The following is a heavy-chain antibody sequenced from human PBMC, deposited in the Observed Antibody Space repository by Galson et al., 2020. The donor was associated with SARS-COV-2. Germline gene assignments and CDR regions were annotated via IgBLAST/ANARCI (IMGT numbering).Heavy chain of an antibody. CDR3: ARGGRAMVRGVSTIKPNNWFDP. J-gene: IGHJ5*02. CDR2: IYYSGST. D-gene: IGHD3-10*01. Sequence: ASEPLSLPCTVPGGPISSSSYYWGWIRQPPGKGLEWIGSIYYSGSTTYNPSLKGRVTISVTTSKHQFSLKLGSVTAADTAVCYCARGGRAMVRGVSTIKPNNWFDPWGQGTLVTVSS. CDR1: GGPISSSSYY. V-gene: IGHV4-39*07.